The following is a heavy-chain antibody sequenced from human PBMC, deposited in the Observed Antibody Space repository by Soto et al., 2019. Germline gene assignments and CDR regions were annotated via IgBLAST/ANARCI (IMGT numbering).Heavy chain of an antibody. J-gene: IGHJ6*02. D-gene: IGHD4-4*01. CDR2: IWYDGSNK. Sequence: GGSLRLSCAASGFTFSSYGMHWVRQAPGKGLEWVAVIWYDGSNKYYADSVKGRFTISRDNSKNTLYLQMNSLRAEDTAVYYCAREYSNIYYYYGMDVWGQGTTVTVSS. CDR3: AREYSNIYYYYGMDV. V-gene: IGHV3-33*01. CDR1: GFTFSSYG.